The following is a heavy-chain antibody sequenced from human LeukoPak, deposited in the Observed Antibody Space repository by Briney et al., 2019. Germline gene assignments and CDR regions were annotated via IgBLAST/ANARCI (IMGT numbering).Heavy chain of an antibody. Sequence: GGSLRLSYATSGFTFSRHGMHWVRQAPGKGLEWVAIISNDGSRKYYAHSVEGRFTISRDNSKNTLYLQMDSLRAGDTAVYYCARDRAWNYFDYWGQGTLVTVSS. V-gene: IGHV3-30*03. D-gene: IGHD3-3*01. CDR2: ISNDGSRK. J-gene: IGHJ4*02. CDR1: GFTFSRHG. CDR3: ARDRAWNYFDY.